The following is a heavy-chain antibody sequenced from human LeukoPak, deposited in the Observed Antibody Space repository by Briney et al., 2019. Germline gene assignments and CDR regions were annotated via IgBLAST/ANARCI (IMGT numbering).Heavy chain of an antibody. V-gene: IGHV3-43*01. CDR2: ISWDGGST. J-gene: IGHJ6*03. Sequence: PGGSLRLSCAASGFTFDDYTMHWVRQAPGKGLEWVSLISWDGGSTYYADSVKGRFTISRDNSKNSLYLQMNSLRTEDTALYYCAKSMQEPYYYMDVWGKGTTVTVSS. CDR1: GFTFDDYT. CDR3: AKSMQEPYYYMDV.